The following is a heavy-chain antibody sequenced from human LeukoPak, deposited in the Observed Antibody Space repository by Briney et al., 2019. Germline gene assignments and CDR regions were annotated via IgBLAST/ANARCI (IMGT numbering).Heavy chain of an antibody. CDR1: GGSISSYY. CDR3: ARGGGYSYGSNWFDP. Sequence: SETLSLTCTVSGGSISSYYWSWIRQPPGKGLEWIGYIYYSGSANYNPSLKSRVTISVDTSKNQFSLKLSSVTAADTAVYYCARGGGYSYGSNWFDPWGQGTLVTVSS. CDR2: IYYSGSA. D-gene: IGHD5-18*01. V-gene: IGHV4-59*01. J-gene: IGHJ5*02.